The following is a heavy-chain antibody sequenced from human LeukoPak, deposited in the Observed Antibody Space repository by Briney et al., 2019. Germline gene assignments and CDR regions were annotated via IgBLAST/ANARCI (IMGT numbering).Heavy chain of an antibody. V-gene: IGHV3-74*01. CDR2: INSDGSST. J-gene: IGHJ5*02. CDR3: ARDRSSGRNWFDP. D-gene: IGHD3-22*01. Sequence: QAGGSLRLSCAASGSTFSSYWMHWVRQAPGKGLVWVSRINSDGSSTSYADSVKGRFTISRDNAKNTLYLQMNSLRAEDTAVYYCARDRSSGRNWFDPWGQGTLVTVSS. CDR1: GSTFSSYW.